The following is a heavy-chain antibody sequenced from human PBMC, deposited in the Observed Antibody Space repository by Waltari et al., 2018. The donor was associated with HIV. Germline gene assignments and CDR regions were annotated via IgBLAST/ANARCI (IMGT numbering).Heavy chain of an antibody. D-gene: IGHD6-19*01. CDR3: AKDQMRGSSGWYGYFDY. CDR1: GFTFSSYG. Sequence: QVQLAESGGGVVQPGRSLRLSCAASGFTFSSYGMHWVRQAPGKGLEWVAVISYDGSKKYYADSVKGRFTISRDNSKNTLYLQMNTLRPEDTAVYHCAKDQMRGSSGWYGYFDYWGQGTLVTVSS. CDR2: ISYDGSKK. V-gene: IGHV3-30*18. J-gene: IGHJ4*02.